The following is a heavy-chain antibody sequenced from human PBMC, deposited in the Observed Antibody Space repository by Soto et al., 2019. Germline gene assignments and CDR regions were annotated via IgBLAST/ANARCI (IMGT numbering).Heavy chain of an antibody. D-gene: IGHD2-2*01. CDR1: GGSINDNSYY. J-gene: IGHJ5*02. CDR2: IFYTGTT. V-gene: IGHV4-39*02. Sequence: SETLSLTCSVSGGSINDNSYYWGWIRQPPGKGLEWVGGIFYTGTTYYSPSLKDRVTISVDTSKNSFSLNLTSVTAADTAVYFCARLVVVAPVANAWGQGTLVTVSS. CDR3: ARLVVVAPVANA.